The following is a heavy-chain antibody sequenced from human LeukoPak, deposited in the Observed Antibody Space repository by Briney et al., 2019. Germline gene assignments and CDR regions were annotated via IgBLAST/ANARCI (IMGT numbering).Heavy chain of an antibody. CDR2: IYYSGST. CDR3: ASYCSGGSCYYGYSYGSYYFDY. CDR1: GGSISGGDYY. J-gene: IGHJ4*02. V-gene: IGHV4-30-4*01. D-gene: IGHD2-15*01. Sequence: SETLSLTCTVSGGSISGGDYYWSWIRQPPGKGLEWIGYIYYSGSTYYNPSLKSRVTISVDTSKNQFSLKLSSVTAADTAVYYCASYCSGGSCYYGYSYGSYYFDYWGQGTLVTVSS.